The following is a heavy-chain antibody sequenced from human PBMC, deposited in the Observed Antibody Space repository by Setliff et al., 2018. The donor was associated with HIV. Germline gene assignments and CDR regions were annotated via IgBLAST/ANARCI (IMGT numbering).Heavy chain of an antibody. D-gene: IGHD2-15*01. V-gene: IGHV1-69*13. CDR3: ATDDHCSGGSCFLTMDY. J-gene: IGHJ4*02. CDR1: GGPFTSA. Sequence: SVKVSCKASGGPFTSAFNWVRQVPGQGLEWMGGIIPIFGTANYAQNFGGRVTITADQSTTTSYLQLNSLRFEDTAVYYCATDDHCSGGSCFLTMDYWGLGTLVTVSS. CDR2: IIPIFGTA.